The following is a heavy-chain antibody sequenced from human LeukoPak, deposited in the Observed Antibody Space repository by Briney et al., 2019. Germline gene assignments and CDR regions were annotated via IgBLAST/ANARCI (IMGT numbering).Heavy chain of an antibody. V-gene: IGHV3-48*03. CDR1: GFTFSSCE. CDR3: ARAAAYYYDSGGYYTTPGFDP. CDR2: ICNSGRTI. D-gene: IGHD3-22*01. J-gene: IGHJ5*02. Sequence: SGGPLRLSCAGSGFTFSSCEVNGVREAPGKGLEWVSYICNSGRTIYYADSVKGRFTITRDNANNSLYLQMNSLRAEDTAVYYCARAAAYYYDSGGYYTTPGFDPWGQETLETVS.